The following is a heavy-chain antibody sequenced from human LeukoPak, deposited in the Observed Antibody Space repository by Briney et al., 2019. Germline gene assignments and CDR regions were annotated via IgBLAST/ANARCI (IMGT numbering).Heavy chain of an antibody. V-gene: IGHV3-20*01. CDR3: ARDGGDCSGDSCYVDY. Sequence: RSGGSLRLSCAASGFTFDDYGMSWVRQAPGKGLEWVARIKWNGGSTGYADSVKGRFTISRDNAKKSLYLQMNRLRAEDTALYDCARDGGDCSGDSCYVDYWGQGTLVTVSS. D-gene: IGHD2-15*01. CDR1: GFTFDDYG. J-gene: IGHJ4*02. CDR2: IKWNGGST.